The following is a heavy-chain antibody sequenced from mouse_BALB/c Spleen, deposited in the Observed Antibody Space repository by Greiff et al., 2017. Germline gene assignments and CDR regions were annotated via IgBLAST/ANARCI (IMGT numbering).Heavy chain of an antibody. CDR3: ATIYDGYYLDY. Sequence: QVHVKQSGPELVKPGASVRISCKASGYTFTSYYIHWVKQRPGQGLEWIGWIYPGNVNTKYNEKFKGKATLTADKSSSTAYMQLSSLTSEDSAVYFCATIYDGYYLDYWGQGTTLTVSS. J-gene: IGHJ2*01. CDR1: GYTFTSYY. V-gene: IGHV1S56*01. D-gene: IGHD2-3*01. CDR2: IYPGNVNT.